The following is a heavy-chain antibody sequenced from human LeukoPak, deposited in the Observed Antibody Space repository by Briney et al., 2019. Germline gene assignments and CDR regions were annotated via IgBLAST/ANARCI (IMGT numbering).Heavy chain of an antibody. Sequence: GGSLRLSCAASGFTFSNAWMNWVRQAPGKGLEWVGRIKSKTDSKTTDYAAPVKGRFTISRDDSKNTVYLQMNSLKTEDTAVYYCTTETESAGYWGQGALVTVSS. CDR1: GFTFSNAW. CDR2: IKSKTDSKTT. D-gene: IGHD3-10*01. J-gene: IGHJ4*02. V-gene: IGHV3-15*01. CDR3: TTETESAGY.